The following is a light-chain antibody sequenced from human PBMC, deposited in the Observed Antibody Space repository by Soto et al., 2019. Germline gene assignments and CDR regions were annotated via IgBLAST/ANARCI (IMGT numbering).Light chain of an antibody. V-gene: IGLV2-14*01. CDR1: SSDVGGHNY. J-gene: IGLJ1*01. CDR3: DSYTSSRAYV. CDR2: EVS. Sequence: QSVLTQPASVSGSPGQSITISCTGTSSDVGGHNYVSWYQQQAGKAPKLIIHEVSNRPSGVSNRFSGSKSGNTAPLTISGLQAEDEADYYCDSYTSSRAYVFGIGTKLTVL.